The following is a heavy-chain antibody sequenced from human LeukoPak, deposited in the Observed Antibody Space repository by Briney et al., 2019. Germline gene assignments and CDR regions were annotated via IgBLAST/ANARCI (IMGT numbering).Heavy chain of an antibody. CDR1: GFTFSSYA. Sequence: SGGSLRLSCAASGFTFSSYAMSWVRQAPGKGLEWVSAISGTAGSTYYADSVNVPFPISRDNSKNTLYLQMNSLTAEDTAVYYCAKEWEQYFDYWGQGPLVTVSS. J-gene: IGHJ4*02. V-gene: IGHV3-23*01. D-gene: IGHD1-26*01. CDR2: ISGTAGST. CDR3: AKEWEQYFDY.